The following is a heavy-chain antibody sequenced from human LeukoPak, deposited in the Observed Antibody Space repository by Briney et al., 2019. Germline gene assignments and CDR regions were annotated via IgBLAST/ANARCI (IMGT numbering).Heavy chain of an antibody. J-gene: IGHJ4*02. V-gene: IGHV4-39*07. CDR3: ARDLDTAMVF. Sequence: SETLSLTCTVSGGSISSSSYYWGWIRQPPEKGLEWIGSIYYSGSTYYNPSLKSRVAISVDTSKNQFSLKLSSVTAAGTAVYYCARDLDTAMVFWGQGTLVTVSS. CDR1: GGSISSSSYY. D-gene: IGHD5-18*01. CDR2: IYYSGST.